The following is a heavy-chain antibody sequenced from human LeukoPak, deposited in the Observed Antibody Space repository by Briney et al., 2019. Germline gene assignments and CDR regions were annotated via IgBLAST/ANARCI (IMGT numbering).Heavy chain of an antibody. Sequence: SVKVSCKASGGTFSSYAISWVRQAPGQGLEWMGGIIPIFGTANYAQKFQGRVTITTDESTSTAYMELSSLRSEDTAVYYCAIALGYQYYFDYWAREPWSPSPQ. D-gene: IGHD2-2*01. CDR1: GGTFSSYA. V-gene: IGHV1-69*05. CDR3: AIALGYQYYFDY. CDR2: IIPIFGTA. J-gene: IGHJ4*02.